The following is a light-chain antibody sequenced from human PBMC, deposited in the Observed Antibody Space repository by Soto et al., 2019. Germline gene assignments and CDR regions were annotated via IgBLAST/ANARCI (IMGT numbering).Light chain of an antibody. V-gene: IGKV3D-15*01. CDR1: QSVSNN. CDR3: QQYNNWPPGT. CDR2: GAS. Sequence: EIVLTQSPGTLSLSPGERATLSCRASQSVSNNYLAWYQQKPGQAPRLLIYGASNRATGIPARFSGSGSGTEFTLTISSLQSEDFAVYYCQQYNNWPPGTLGQGTKVDIK. J-gene: IGKJ1*01.